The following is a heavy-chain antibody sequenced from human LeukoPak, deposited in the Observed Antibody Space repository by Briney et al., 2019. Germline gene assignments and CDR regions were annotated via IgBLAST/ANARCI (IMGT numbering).Heavy chain of an antibody. Sequence: ASVKVSCKASGGTFSSYAISWVRQAPGQGLEWMGWINPNSGGTNYAQKFQGRVTMTRDTSISTAYMELSRLRSDDTAVYYCARDWYYDYVWGSYRPYYFDYWGQGTLVTVSS. D-gene: IGHD3-16*02. CDR3: ARDWYYDYVWGSYRPYYFDY. J-gene: IGHJ4*02. CDR2: INPNSGGT. V-gene: IGHV1-2*02. CDR1: GGTFSSYA.